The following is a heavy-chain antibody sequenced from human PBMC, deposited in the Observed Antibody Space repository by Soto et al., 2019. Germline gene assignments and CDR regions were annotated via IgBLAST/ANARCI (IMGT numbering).Heavy chain of an antibody. V-gene: IGHV1-69*02. CDR3: ARGPFDSSSWFVYFDY. CDR2: IIPILGIA. D-gene: IGHD6-13*01. CDR1: GGTFSSYT. J-gene: IGHJ4*02. Sequence: ASVKVSCKASGGTFSSYTISWVRQAPGQGLEWMGRIIPILGIANYAQKFQGRVTITADKSTSTAYMELSSLRSEDTAVYYCARGPFDSSSWFVYFDYWGQGTLVTVSS.